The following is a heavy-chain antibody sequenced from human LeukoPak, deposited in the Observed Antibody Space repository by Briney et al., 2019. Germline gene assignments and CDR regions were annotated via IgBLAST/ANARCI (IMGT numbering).Heavy chain of an antibody. CDR1: GFTFSSYS. CDR2: ISSSSSYI. J-gene: IGHJ4*02. V-gene: IGHV3-21*01. CDR3: AGDGGSSNWYYY. Sequence: GGSLRLSCAASGFTFSSYSMNWVRQAPGKGLEWVSSISSSSSYIYYADSVKGRFTISRDNSKNTLYLQMDSLRAEDTAVYFCAGDGGSSNWYYYWGQGTLVTVSS. D-gene: IGHD6-13*01.